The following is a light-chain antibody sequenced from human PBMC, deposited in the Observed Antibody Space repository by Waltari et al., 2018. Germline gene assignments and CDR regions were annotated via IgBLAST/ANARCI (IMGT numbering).Light chain of an antibody. Sequence: DIQMTQAPSSLSASVGDRVTITCRASQNINFYLHWYQQKPGRAPKLLIYAASNLQSGVPARFSGGGSGTDVTLTISSRQPEDFATYYCHPTSSFPQAFGQGTKVEI. CDR2: AAS. J-gene: IGKJ1*01. V-gene: IGKV1-39*01. CDR1: QNINFY. CDR3: HPTSSFPQA.